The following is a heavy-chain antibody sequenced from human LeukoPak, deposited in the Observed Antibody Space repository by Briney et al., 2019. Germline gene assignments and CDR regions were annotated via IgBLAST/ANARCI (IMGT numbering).Heavy chain of an antibody. CDR2: IWYDGTDK. CDR3: ATDSPWFDP. V-gene: IGHV3-33*01. Sequence: GGSLRLSCAASGFTFSSNGMHWVRQAPVKGLEWVALIWYDGTDKYYADSVKGRFTISRDNSKNTLYLQMNSLRAEDTAVYFCATDSPWFDPWGQGTLVTVSS. J-gene: IGHJ5*02. CDR1: GFTFSSNG.